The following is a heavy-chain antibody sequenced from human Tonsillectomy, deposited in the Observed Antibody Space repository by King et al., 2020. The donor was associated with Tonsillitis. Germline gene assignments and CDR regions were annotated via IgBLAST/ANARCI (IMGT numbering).Heavy chain of an antibody. CDR3: ARDLQYCSSTSCTSGWFDP. CDR1: GGTFSSYA. J-gene: IGHJ5*02. D-gene: IGHD2-2*01. V-gene: IGHV1-69*04. CDR2: IIPILGIE. Sequence: QLVQSGAEVKKPGSSVKVSCKASGGTFSSYAISWVRQAPGQGLEWMGRIIPILGIENYAQKFQGRVTITADKSTSTADMELSSLRSEDTAVYYCARDLQYCSSTSCTSGWFDPWGQGTLVTVSS.